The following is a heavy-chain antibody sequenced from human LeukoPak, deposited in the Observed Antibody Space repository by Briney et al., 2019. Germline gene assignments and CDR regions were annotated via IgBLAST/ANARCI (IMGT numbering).Heavy chain of an antibody. CDR3: ARRAAAHDAFDI. CDR1: GGSITSYY. CDR2: IYYTGGT. Sequence: SETLSLTCIVSGGSITSYYWDWVRQPPGKGLEWIGYIYYTGGTNYNPSLKSRVTISIDTSKNQFSLKLSSVTAADTAMYYCARRAAAHDAFDIWGQGTMLTVSS. J-gene: IGHJ3*02. V-gene: IGHV4-59*01. D-gene: IGHD6-13*01.